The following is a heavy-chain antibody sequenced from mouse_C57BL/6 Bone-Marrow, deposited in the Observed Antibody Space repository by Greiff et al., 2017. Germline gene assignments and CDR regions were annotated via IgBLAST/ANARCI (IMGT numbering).Heavy chain of an antibody. CDR3: TRHYDYDAWLAY. CDR2: ISSGGDYI. D-gene: IGHD2-4*01. V-gene: IGHV5-9-1*02. Sequence: EVKVVESGEGLVKPGGSLKLSCAASGFTFSSYAMSWVRQTPEKRLEWVAYISSGGDYIYYADTVKGRFTFSRDNARNTLYLQMSSLKSEDTAMYYCTRHYDYDAWLAYWGQGTLVTVSA. CDR1: GFTFSSYA. J-gene: IGHJ3*01.